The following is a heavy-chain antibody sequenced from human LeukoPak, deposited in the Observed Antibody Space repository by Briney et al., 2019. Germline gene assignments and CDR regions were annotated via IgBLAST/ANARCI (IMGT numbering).Heavy chain of an antibody. D-gene: IGHD2/OR15-2a*01. Sequence: SETLSLTCGVYGDSFSGFYWTWVRQAPGKGLEWIGEISYSGTPRYNPSLNSRITITLDTSKKQISVNLSPVTAADTAVYYCVRGNVKHYHSVADEYYYYMDVWGTGTAVIVTS. CDR2: ISYSGTP. V-gene: IGHV4-34*01. CDR1: GDSFSGFY. J-gene: IGHJ6*03. CDR3: VRGNVKHYHSVADEYYYYMDV.